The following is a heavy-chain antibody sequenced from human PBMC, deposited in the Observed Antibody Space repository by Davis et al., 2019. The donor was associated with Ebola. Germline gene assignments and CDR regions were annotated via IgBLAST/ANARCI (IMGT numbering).Heavy chain of an antibody. CDR2: ISYDGSNK. D-gene: IGHD3-22*01. V-gene: IGHV3-30*04. J-gene: IGHJ6*04. Sequence: GESLKISCAASGFTFSSYAMHWVRQAPGKGLEWVAVISYDGSNKYYADSVKGRFTISRDNSKNTLYLQMNSLRAEDTAVYYCAKGLKSYYYDRSGSSFYYYFGMDVWGKGTTVTVSS. CDR3: AKGLKSYYYDRSGSSFYYYFGMDV. CDR1: GFTFSSYA.